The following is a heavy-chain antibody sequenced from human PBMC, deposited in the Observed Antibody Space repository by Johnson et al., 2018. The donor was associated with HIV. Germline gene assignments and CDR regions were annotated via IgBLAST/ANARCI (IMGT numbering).Heavy chain of an antibody. CDR3: ARAYTYGAFDI. Sequence: VQLVESGGGLVRPGRSLRLSCTASGFTFGDYAMSWVRQAPGKGLEWVSVIYSGGSTYYADSVKGRFTISRDNSKSTLYLQMNSLRAEDTAVYYCARAYTYGAFDIWGQGTMVTVSS. CDR2: IYSGGST. D-gene: IGHD5-18*01. V-gene: IGHV3-66*01. CDR1: GFTFGDYA. J-gene: IGHJ3*02.